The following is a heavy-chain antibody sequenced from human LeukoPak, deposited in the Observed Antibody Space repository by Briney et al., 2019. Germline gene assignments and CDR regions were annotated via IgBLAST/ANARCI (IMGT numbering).Heavy chain of an antibody. Sequence: PSETLSLTCTVSGGSISSYYWSWIRQPPGKGLEWIGYIYYSGSTNYNPSLKSRVTISVDTSKNQFSLKLSSVTAADTAVYYCASGPFYYDFWSGYFDYWGQGTLVTVSS. CDR2: IYYSGST. CDR1: GGSISSYY. D-gene: IGHD3-3*01. V-gene: IGHV4-59*01. J-gene: IGHJ4*02. CDR3: ASGPFYYDFWSGYFDY.